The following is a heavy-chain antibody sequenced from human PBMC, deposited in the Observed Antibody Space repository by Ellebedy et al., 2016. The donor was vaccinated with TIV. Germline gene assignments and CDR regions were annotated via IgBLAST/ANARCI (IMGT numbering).Heavy chain of an antibody. V-gene: IGHV1-69*13. CDR1: GGNFSTYT. Sequence: AASVKVSCKASGGNFSTYTISWVRQAPGQGLEWMGGIIPIFGTTNYAQKLQGRLTLTADDSRSTFYMQLGRLRSEDTAVYFCTYSISLGWFDPWGQGTLLTVSS. CDR2: IIPIFGTT. D-gene: IGHD4-11*01. CDR3: TYSISLGWFDP. J-gene: IGHJ5*02.